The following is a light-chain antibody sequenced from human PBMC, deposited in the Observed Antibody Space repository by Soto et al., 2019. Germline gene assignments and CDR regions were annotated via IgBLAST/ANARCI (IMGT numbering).Light chain of an antibody. J-gene: IGKJ3*01. CDR3: MQNRRTPPT. Sequence: DIVMTQSPLSLPVTPGEPASVSCRSSQSLLHSNGYNYLDWYLQKPGQSPQLLIYLGSNRDSGVPDRFSGTGSGTDFTLKISRVEAEDVGVYYCMQNRRTPPTFGPGTKVDIK. CDR1: QSLLHSNGYNY. CDR2: LGS. V-gene: IGKV2-28*01.